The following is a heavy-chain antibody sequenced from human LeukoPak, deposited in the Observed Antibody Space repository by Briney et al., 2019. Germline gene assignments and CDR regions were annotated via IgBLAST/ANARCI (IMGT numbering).Heavy chain of an antibody. D-gene: IGHD1-14*01. Sequence: SVKVSCKASGGTFSSYAISWVRQAPGQGLEWMGRIIPIFGTANCAQKFQGRVTITTDESTSTAYMELSSLRSEDTAVYYCARDSRSRGAPGNYFDYWGQGTLVTVSS. J-gene: IGHJ4*02. CDR1: GGTFSSYA. CDR3: ARDSRSRGAPGNYFDY. V-gene: IGHV1-69*05. CDR2: IIPIFGTA.